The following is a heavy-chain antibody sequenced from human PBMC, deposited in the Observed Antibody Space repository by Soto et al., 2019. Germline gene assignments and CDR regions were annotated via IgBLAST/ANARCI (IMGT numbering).Heavy chain of an antibody. J-gene: IGHJ6*02. CDR1: GFTFSSYA. D-gene: IGHD3-10*01. CDR3: AKPKYRGVVLNV. Sequence: VQLLESGGALVQPGGSLRLSCAASGFTFSSYAIYWVRQAPGKGLEWVSTISNDGDRYYADSVEGRFTISRDNSKDTLYLQMNSLRVEDMAVYYCAKPKYRGVVLNVWGQGTTVTVSS. CDR2: ISNDGDR. V-gene: IGHV3-23*01.